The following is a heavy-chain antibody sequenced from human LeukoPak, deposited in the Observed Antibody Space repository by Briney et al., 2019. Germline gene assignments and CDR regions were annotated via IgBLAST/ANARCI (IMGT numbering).Heavy chain of an antibody. CDR3: ARRNHYFYYMDV. CDR1: GGSISSYY. CDR2: IFPSGSA. Sequence: SETLSLTCTVSGGSISSYYWSWIRQSPVKGLEWIGYIFPSGSAFYNPSLESRVTISLDTSENQFSLTLSSVTAADTAVYYCARRNHYFYYMDVWGKGPRSPSP. V-gene: IGHV4-4*09. J-gene: IGHJ6*03.